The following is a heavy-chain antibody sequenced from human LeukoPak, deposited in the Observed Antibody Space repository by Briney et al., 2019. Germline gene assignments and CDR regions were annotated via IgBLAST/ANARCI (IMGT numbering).Heavy chain of an antibody. CDR2: ISSSGSTI. D-gene: IGHD4-23*01. CDR3: ASMGGDDYGGNSGFDY. V-gene: IGHV3-48*03. CDR1: GFTFSSYE. Sequence: GGSLRLSCAASGFTFSSYEMNWVRQAPGKGLEWVSYISSSGSTIYYADSVKGRFTISRDNAKNSLYLQMNSLRAEDTAVYYCASMGGDDYGGNSGFDYWGQGTLVTVSS. J-gene: IGHJ4*02.